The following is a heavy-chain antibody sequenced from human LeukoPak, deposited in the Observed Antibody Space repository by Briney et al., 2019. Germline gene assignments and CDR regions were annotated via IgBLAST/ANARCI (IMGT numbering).Heavy chain of an antibody. J-gene: IGHJ4*02. D-gene: IGHD2-15*01. Sequence: PGGSLRLSCAASGFTFSSTWMSWVRQAPGKGLEWVANIKQDGSEKNYVDSVKGRFTISRDNAKNSLYLQMNSPRAEDTSVYYCARYSSVGDLGQGTLVTVSS. V-gene: IGHV3-7*01. CDR1: GFTFSSTW. CDR3: ARYSSVGD. CDR2: IKQDGSEK.